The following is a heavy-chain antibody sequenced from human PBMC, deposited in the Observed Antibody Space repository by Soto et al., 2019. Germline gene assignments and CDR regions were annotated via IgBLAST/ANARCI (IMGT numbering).Heavy chain of an antibody. D-gene: IGHD4-17*01. J-gene: IGHJ4*02. V-gene: IGHV4-31*03. CDR2: IYYSGST. CDR3: ARDDYGGKGHFDY. Sequence: QVQLQESGPGLVKPSQSLSLTCTVSGGSISSGGYYWSWIRQHPGKGLEWIGYIYYSGSTYYNPSLKSRVSISVHTSKNQFSLKLSSVTAADTAVYYCARDDYGGKGHFDYWGQGTLVTVSS. CDR1: GGSISSGGYY.